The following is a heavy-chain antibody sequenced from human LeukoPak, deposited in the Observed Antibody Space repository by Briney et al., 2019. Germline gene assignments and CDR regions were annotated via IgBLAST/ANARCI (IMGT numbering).Heavy chain of an antibody. CDR3: ARAVGGNYDYVWGSHRLDY. CDR1: GGSISSSNW. V-gene: IGHV4-4*02. Sequence: SETLSLTCAVSGGSISSSNWWSWVRQPPGKGLEWIGEIYHSGSTNYNPSLKSRVTISVDKSKNQFSLKLSSVTAADTAVYYCARAVGGNYDYVWGSHRLDYWGQGTLVTVSS. D-gene: IGHD3-16*02. CDR2: IYHSGST. J-gene: IGHJ4*02.